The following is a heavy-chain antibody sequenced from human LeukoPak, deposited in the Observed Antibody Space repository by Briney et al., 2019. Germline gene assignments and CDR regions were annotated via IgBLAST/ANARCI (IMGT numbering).Heavy chain of an antibody. CDR3: TRDRRYSSSSGTTYYHRDV. J-gene: IGHJ6*03. V-gene: IGHV4-4*07. Sequence: SETLSLTCTVSGGSISSYYWAWIRQPAGRGLEWIGRIASSGSTNYNPSLKTRVTMSVDTSKNQFSLKLSSVTAADTAIYYCTRDRRYSSSSGTTYYHRDVWGKGTTVTVSS. CDR2: IASSGST. D-gene: IGHD6-6*01. CDR1: GGSISSYY.